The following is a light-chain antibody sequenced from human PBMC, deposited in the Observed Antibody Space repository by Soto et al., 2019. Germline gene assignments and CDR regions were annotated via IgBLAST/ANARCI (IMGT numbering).Light chain of an antibody. CDR1: KLGDKY. Sequence: SYELTQPPSVSVSPGQTASITCSGDKLGDKYACWYQQKPGQSPVLGIYQDSKPPSGIPERFSGSNSGNTATLTISGTQAMDEADYYCQEWDSSTVVFGGGTKLTVL. J-gene: IGLJ2*01. CDR2: QDS. CDR3: QEWDSSTVV. V-gene: IGLV3-1*01.